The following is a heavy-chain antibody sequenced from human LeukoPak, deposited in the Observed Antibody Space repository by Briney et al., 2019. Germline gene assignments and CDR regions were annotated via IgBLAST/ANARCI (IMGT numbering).Heavy chain of an antibody. V-gene: IGHV3-20*04. D-gene: IGHD3-22*01. Sequence: PGGSLRLSCAASGFTFSSYSMNWVRQAPGKGLEWVSGINWNGGSTGYADSVKGRFTISRDNAKNSLYLQMNSLRAEDTALYYCARDAHTYYYDSSGCLAIWGQGTMVTVSS. J-gene: IGHJ3*02. CDR2: INWNGGST. CDR1: GFTFSSYS. CDR3: ARDAHTYYYDSSGCLAI.